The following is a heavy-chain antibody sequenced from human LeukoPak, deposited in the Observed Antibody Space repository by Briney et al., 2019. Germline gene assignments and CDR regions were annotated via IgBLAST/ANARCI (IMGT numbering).Heavy chain of an antibody. D-gene: IGHD6-19*01. J-gene: IGHJ4*02. CDR3: ARVPYSNGWHWFDY. CDR1: GFTFSTYS. CDR2: ISYGSTSI. V-gene: IGHV3-21*01. Sequence: GGSLRLSCAASGFTFSTYSMNWVRQAPGKGLEWVSSISYGSTSIYYADSLKGRFTISRGNAKNSLYLQMNSLRAEDTAVYYCARVPYSNGWHWFDYWGQGTLVTVSS.